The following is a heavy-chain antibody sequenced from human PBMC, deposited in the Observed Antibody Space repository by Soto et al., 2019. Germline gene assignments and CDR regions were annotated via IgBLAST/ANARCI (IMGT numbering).Heavy chain of an antibody. Sequence: ETLSLTCSVSGGSVSNKTYYWSWVRQAPGKGLEWVSSISSSSDYIYYADSVKGRFTISRDNAKNALYLQMDSLRAEDTAVYYCARAQLRVTMSQSYWGQGTLVTV. V-gene: IGHV3-21*01. CDR2: ISSSSDYI. CDR3: ARAQLRVTMSQSY. CDR1: GGSVSNKTYY. D-gene: IGHD3-10*02. J-gene: IGHJ4*02.